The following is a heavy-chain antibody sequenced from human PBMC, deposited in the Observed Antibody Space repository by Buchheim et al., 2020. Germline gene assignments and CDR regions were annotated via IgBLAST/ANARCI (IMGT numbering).Heavy chain of an antibody. V-gene: IGHV1-46*01. Sequence: QVQLVQSGAEVKKPGASVKVSCKASGYTFTSYYMHWVRQAPGQGLEWMGIINPSGGSTSYAQKFQGRVTMTRDTSTSTVYMELSSLRSDDTAVYYCAKDLADIVATFAYGMDVWGQGTT. J-gene: IGHJ6*02. CDR2: INPSGGST. D-gene: IGHD5-12*01. CDR1: GYTFTSYY. CDR3: AKDLADIVATFAYGMDV.